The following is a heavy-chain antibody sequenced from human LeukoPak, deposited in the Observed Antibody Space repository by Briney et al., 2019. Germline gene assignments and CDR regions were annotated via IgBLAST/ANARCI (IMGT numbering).Heavy chain of an antibody. J-gene: IGHJ4*02. CDR3: AREPITMVRGVYDY. Sequence: GASVKVSCKASGYTFTNYGISWVRQAPGQGLEWMGRIIPILGIANYAQKFQGRVTITADKSTSTAYMELSSLRSEDTAVYYCAREPITMVRGVYDYWGQGTLVTVSS. CDR1: GYTFTNYG. V-gene: IGHV1-69*04. CDR2: IIPILGIA. D-gene: IGHD3-10*01.